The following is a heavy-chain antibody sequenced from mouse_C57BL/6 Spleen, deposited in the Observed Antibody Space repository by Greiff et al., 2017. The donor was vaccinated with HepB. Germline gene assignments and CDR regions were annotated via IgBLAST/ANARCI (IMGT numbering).Heavy chain of an antibody. V-gene: IGHV1-61*01. CDR2: IYPSDSET. CDR3: ASPLITTVVANWYFDV. D-gene: IGHD1-1*01. J-gene: IGHJ1*03. Sequence: QVQLQQPGAELVRPGSSVKLSCKASGYTFTSYWMDWVKQRPGQGLEWIGNIYPSDSETHYNQKFKDKATLTVDKSSSTAYMQLSSLTSEDSAVYYCASPLITTVVANWYFDVWGTGTTVTVSS. CDR1: GYTFTSYW.